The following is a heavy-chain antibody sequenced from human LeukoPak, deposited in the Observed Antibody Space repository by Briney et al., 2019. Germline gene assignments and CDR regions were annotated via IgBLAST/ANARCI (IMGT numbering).Heavy chain of an antibody. J-gene: IGHJ5*02. CDR1: GYTFTGYY. CDR2: INPNSGGT. D-gene: IGHD6-19*01. V-gene: IGHV1-2*06. CDR3: ARDLRTVAGTERENRFDP. Sequence: ASVKVSCKASGYTFTGYYMHWVRQAPGQGLEWMGRINPNSGGTNYAQKFQGRVTMTGDTSISTAYMELSRLRSDDTAVYYCARDLRTVAGTERENRFDPWGQGTLVTVSS.